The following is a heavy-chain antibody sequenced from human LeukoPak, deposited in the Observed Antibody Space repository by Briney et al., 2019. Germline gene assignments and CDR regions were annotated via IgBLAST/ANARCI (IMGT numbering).Heavy chain of an antibody. CDR2: ISGSGGTT. CDR3: ARDTDSSGYSYYYYNGMDV. CDR1: GFTFSSYA. D-gene: IGHD3-22*01. J-gene: IGHJ6*02. Sequence: GGSLRLSCAASGFTFSSYAMSWVRQAPGKGLEWVSAISGSGGTTYYADSVKGRFTISRDNSKNTLYLQMNSLRAEDTAVYYCARDTDSSGYSYYYYNGMDVWGQGTTVTVSS. V-gene: IGHV3-23*01.